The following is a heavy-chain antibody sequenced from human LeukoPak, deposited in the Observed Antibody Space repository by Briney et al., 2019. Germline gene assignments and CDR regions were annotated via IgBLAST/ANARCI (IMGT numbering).Heavy chain of an antibody. J-gene: IGHJ1*01. D-gene: IGHD2-2*01. Sequence: GGSLRLSCAASGFTFSSYGMHWVRQAPGKGLEWVAVISYDGSNKYYADSVKGRFTNSRDNAKNSLYLQMNSLRAEDTAVYYCATYSSSNGREFQYWGQGTLVTVSS. CDR3: ATYSSSNGREFQY. CDR2: ISYDGSNK. CDR1: GFTFSSYG. V-gene: IGHV3-30*03.